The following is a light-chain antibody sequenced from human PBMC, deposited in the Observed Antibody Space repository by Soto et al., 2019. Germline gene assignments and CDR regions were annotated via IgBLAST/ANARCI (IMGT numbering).Light chain of an antibody. CDR1: SSDVGGYNY. V-gene: IGLV2-14*01. CDR3: SSYTSSSTYV. CDR2: EVS. J-gene: IGLJ1*01. Sequence: QSVLTQPASVSGSPGQSITISCTGTSSDVGGYNYVSWCQQHPGKAPKLMIYEVSHRPSGVSNRFSGSKSGNTASLTISGLQAEDEADYYCSSYTSSSTYVFGTGTKVTVL.